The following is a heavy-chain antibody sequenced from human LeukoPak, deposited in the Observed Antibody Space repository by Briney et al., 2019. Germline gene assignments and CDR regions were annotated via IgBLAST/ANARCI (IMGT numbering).Heavy chain of an antibody. CDR2: INHSGST. D-gene: IGHD6-6*01. V-gene: IGHV4-34*01. J-gene: IGHJ3*02. CDR3: ARRRIATRRSAFDN. Sequence: SETLSLTCAVYGGSFGGYYWGWIRQPPGNGLEWIGEINHSGSTNYNQSLKSRVTISVDTSKNQSSLKLSSVTAADTAVYYCARRRIATRRSAFDNWGQGTMVTVSS. CDR1: GGSFGGYY.